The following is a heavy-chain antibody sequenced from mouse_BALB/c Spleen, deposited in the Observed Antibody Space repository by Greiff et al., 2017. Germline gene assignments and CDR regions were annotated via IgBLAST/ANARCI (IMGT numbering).Heavy chain of an antibody. J-gene: IGHJ4*01. Sequence: EVKLMESGPELVKTGASVKISCKASGYSFTGYYMHWVKQSHGKSLEWIGYIDPYNGGTSYNQKFKGKATLAVDKSSSTAFMHLNSLTSEDSAVYYCARRKGDYWGQGTSVTVSS. V-gene: IGHV1S135*01. CDR2: IDPYNGGT. CDR3: ARRKGDY. CDR1: GYSFTGYY.